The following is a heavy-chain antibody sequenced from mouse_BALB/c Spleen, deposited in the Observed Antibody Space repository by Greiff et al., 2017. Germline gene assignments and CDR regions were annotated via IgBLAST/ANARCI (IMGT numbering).Heavy chain of an antibody. CDR2: INSNGGST. CDR3: ARSYYDYDVFDY. V-gene: IGHV5-6-3*01. Sequence: DVQLQESGGGLVQPGGSLKLSCAASGFTFSSYGMSWVRQTPDKRLELVATINSNGGSTYYPDSVKGRFTISRDNAKNTLYLQMSSLKSEDTAMYYCARSYYDYDVFDYWGQGTTLTVSS. J-gene: IGHJ2*01. D-gene: IGHD2-4*01. CDR1: GFTFSSYG.